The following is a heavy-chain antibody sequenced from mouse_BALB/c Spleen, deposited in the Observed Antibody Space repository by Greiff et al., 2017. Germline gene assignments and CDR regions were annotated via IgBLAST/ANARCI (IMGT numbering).Heavy chain of an antibody. V-gene: IGHV14-3*02. D-gene: IGHD2-1*01. CDR3: ARGGNYVGYFDY. Sequence: EVKLMESGAELVKPGASVKLSCTASGFNIKDTYMHWVKQRPEQGLEWIGRIDPANGNTKYDPKFQGKATITADTSSNTAYLQLSSLTSEDTAVYYCARGGNYVGYFDYWGQGTTLTVSS. J-gene: IGHJ2*01. CDR2: IDPANGNT. CDR1: GFNIKDTY.